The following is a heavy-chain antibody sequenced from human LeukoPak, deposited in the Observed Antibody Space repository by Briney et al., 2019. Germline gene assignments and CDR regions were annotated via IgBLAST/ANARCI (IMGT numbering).Heavy chain of an antibody. CDR2: ISYDGSNK. J-gene: IGHJ4*02. Sequence: GGSLRLSCAASGFTFSSYAMHWVRQAPGKGLEWVAVISYDGSNKYHADSVKGRFTISRDNSKNTLYLQMNSLRAEDTAVYYCARGNTAMVIFDYWGQGTLVTVSS. V-gene: IGHV3-30-3*01. CDR1: GFTFSSYA. D-gene: IGHD5-18*01. CDR3: ARGNTAMVIFDY.